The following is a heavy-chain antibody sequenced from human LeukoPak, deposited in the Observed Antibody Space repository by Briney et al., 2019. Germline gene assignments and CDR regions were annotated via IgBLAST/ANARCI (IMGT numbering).Heavy chain of an antibody. V-gene: IGHV1-2*02. Sequence: ASVKVFCKASGYTFTGYYMHWVRQAPGQGLEWMGWINPNSGGTNYAQKFQGRVTMTRDTSISTAYMELSRLRSDDTAVYYCARDGQGYCSGGSCYRKSYYYYYMDVWGKGTTVTVSS. CDR3: ARDGQGYCSGGSCYRKSYYYYYMDV. D-gene: IGHD2-15*01. CDR1: GYTFTGYY. CDR2: INPNSGGT. J-gene: IGHJ6*03.